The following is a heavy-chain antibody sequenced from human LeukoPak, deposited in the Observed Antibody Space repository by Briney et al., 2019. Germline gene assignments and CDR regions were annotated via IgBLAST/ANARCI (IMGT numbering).Heavy chain of an antibody. J-gene: IGHJ6*02. CDR3: ARVPTWDNYYDSSGYYYYYGMDV. CDR1: GGTFSSYA. V-gene: IGHV1-69*13. Sequence: ASVKVSCKASGGTFSSYAISWVRQAPGQGLEWMGGIIPIFGTANYAQKFQGRVTITADESTSTAYMELSSLRSEDTAVYYCARVPTWDNYYDSSGYYYYYGMDVWGQGTTVTASS. D-gene: IGHD3-22*01. CDR2: IIPIFGTA.